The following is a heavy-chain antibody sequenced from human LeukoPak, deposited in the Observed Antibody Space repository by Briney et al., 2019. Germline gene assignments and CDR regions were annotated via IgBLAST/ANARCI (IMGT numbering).Heavy chain of an antibody. CDR3: ERCRSPFVACSPEYFWY. Sequence: PGGSLRLSCAASGFTFSNFAMHWVRQPPGKALEWVTLILNDGSHEQYADSVKGRFTISIDNSKSTLFLQMNSLRSDDTAIYYCERCRSPFVACSPEYFWYWGQGTLVTVSS. V-gene: IGHV3-30*04. J-gene: IGHJ1*01. CDR2: ILNDGSHE. D-gene: IGHD5-12*01. CDR1: GFTFSNFA.